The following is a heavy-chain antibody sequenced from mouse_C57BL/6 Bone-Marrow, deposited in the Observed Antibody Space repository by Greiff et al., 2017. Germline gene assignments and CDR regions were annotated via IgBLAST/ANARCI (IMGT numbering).Heavy chain of an antibody. CDR3: ARFPSNFFDD. CDR1: GYTFTSYW. CDR2: IHPNSGST. Sequence: VQLQQSGAELVKPGASVKLSCKASGYTFTSYWMHWVKQRPGQGLEWIGMIHPNSGSTNYNEKFKSKATLTVAKSSSTDYRQLSSLTSKDSAVSYCARFPSNFFDDWGQGTTLTVAS. V-gene: IGHV1-64*01. J-gene: IGHJ2*01.